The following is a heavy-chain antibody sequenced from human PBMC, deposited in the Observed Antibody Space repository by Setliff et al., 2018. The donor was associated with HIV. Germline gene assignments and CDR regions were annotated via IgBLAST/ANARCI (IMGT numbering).Heavy chain of an antibody. CDR2: INYSGTT. CDR1: GGSFSGNY. CDR3: ARAISAAGIAPFDF. D-gene: IGHD6-13*01. V-gene: IGHV4-34*01. J-gene: IGHJ4*02. Sequence: KSSETLSLTCAIYGGSFSGNYWSWIRQPPGKGLEWIGEINYSGTTNHNPFLKSRVTISVDTSKKQFSLKLNSVTAADTAVYYCARAISAAGIAPFDFWGQGTLVTVSS.